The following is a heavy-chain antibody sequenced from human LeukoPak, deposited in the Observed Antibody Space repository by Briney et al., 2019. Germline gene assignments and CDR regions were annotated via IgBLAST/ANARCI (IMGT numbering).Heavy chain of an antibody. V-gene: IGHV3-21*01. J-gene: IGHJ3*02. CDR2: ISSSSSYI. Sequence: PGGSLRLSCAASGFTFSSYSMNWVRQAPGKGLEWVSSISSSSSYIYYADSVKGRFTISRDNAKNSLYLQMNSLRAEDTAVYYCARDLPRFGNTIFGMVTHRDAFDIWGQGTMVTVSS. D-gene: IGHD3-3*01. CDR3: ARDLPRFGNTIFGMVTHRDAFDI. CDR1: GFTFSSYS.